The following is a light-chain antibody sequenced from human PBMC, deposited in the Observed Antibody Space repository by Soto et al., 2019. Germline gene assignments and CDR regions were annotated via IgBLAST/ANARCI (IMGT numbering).Light chain of an antibody. CDR2: DVV. Sequence: QSVLTQPASVSGSPGESITISCTGTSSDVGGYNSVSWYQHHPGNAPKLILYDVVDRPSGVSYRFSGSKSGNTASLTISGLQAADEADYFCSSFTSSMTNVFGSGTKVTVL. CDR1: SSDVGGYNS. J-gene: IGLJ1*01. V-gene: IGLV2-14*03. CDR3: SSFTSSMTNV.